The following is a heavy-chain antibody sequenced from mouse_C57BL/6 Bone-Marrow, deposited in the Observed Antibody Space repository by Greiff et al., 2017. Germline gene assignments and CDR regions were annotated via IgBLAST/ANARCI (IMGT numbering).Heavy chain of an antibody. CDR2: IYPGDGDT. V-gene: IGHV1-80*01. CDR1: GYAFSSYW. Sequence: VQLQQSGAELVKPGASVKISCKASGYAFSSYWMNWVKQRPGKGLEWIGQIYPGDGDTNYNGKFKGKATLTADKSSSTAYMQLSSLTSEDSAVYFCARGGIYYGNYGTSYYAMDYWGQGTSVTVSS. CDR3: ARGGIYYGNYGTSYYAMDY. J-gene: IGHJ4*01. D-gene: IGHD2-1*01.